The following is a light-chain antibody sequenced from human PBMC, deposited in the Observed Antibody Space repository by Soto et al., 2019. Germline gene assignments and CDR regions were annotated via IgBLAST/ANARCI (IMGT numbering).Light chain of an antibody. CDR2: SNN. V-gene: IGLV1-44*01. CDR3: AAWDYSLNAYD. Sequence: QSVLTQPPSASGTPGQRVTISCSGSSSNIGSNTVNWYQQLPGTAPKVLIYSNNQRPSGVPDRFSGSKSDTSASLAISGLQSEDDADYYCAAWDYSLNAYDFGLGTKVTVL. J-gene: IGLJ1*01. CDR1: SSNIGSNT.